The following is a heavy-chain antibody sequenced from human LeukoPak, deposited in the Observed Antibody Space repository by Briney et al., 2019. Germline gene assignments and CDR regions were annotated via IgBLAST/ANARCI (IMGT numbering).Heavy chain of an antibody. CDR1: GFTFSSYA. Sequence: GGSLRLSCAASGFTFSSYAMHWVRQAPGKGLEWLAVIADDGSNKYYAESVKGRFTISRDNSKNTLYLQMNSLRTEDTAVYYCARVDDLDAFDIWGQGTKVIVSS. CDR2: IADDGSNK. D-gene: IGHD2-2*03. J-gene: IGHJ3*02. CDR3: ARVDDLDAFDI. V-gene: IGHV3-30*04.